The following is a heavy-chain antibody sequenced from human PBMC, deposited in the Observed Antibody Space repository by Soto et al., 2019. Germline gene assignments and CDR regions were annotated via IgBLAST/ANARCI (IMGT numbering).Heavy chain of an antibody. Sequence: SLRLSCAASGFTFSSYAMSWVRQAPGKGLEWVSAISGSGGSTYYADSVKGRFTISRDNSKNTLYLQMNSLRAEDTAVYYCAKVPWGSGSYYSASYYYYYGMDVWGQGTTVTVSS. J-gene: IGHJ6*02. CDR3: AKVPWGSGSYYSASYYYYYGMDV. CDR2: ISGSGGST. D-gene: IGHD1-26*01. V-gene: IGHV3-23*01. CDR1: GFTFSSYA.